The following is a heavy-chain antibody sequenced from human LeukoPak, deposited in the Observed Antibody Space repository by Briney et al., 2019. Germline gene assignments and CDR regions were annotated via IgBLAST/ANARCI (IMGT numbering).Heavy chain of an antibody. D-gene: IGHD3-10*01. Sequence: SETLSLTCAVYGGSFRGYYWSWIRQPPGKGLEWMGEINHIGSTNYNPSLKSRVTISVDTSKNQFSLKLSSVTAADTAVYYCARGGAYYYGSGSYYPNWFDPWGQGTLVTVSS. V-gene: IGHV4-34*01. CDR3: ARGGAYYYGSGSYYPNWFDP. CDR2: INHIGST. J-gene: IGHJ5*02. CDR1: GGSFRGYY.